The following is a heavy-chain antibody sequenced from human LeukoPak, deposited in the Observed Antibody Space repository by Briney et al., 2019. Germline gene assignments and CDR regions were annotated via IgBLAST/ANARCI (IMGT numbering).Heavy chain of an antibody. Sequence: GESLKISCKGSGYSFTSYLIGWVRPMGGKGVGWMGIIYPGDSDTRYSPSFQGKVTISADKSISTAHLQRSSLKASDTATYYCARRSSSSGDYGDVWGKGTTVTVSS. D-gene: IGHD6-13*01. J-gene: IGHJ6*04. CDR1: GYSFTSYL. V-gene: IGHV5-51*01. CDR3: ARRSSSSGDYGDV. CDR2: IYPGDSDT.